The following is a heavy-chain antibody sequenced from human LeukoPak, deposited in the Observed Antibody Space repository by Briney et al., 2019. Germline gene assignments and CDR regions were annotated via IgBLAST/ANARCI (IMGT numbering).Heavy chain of an antibody. J-gene: IGHJ4*02. CDR1: GFTFSTYA. CDR3: AKDDSALWFGELSHYFNW. CDR2: ISGGAGIT. Sequence: GGSLRLSCAASGFTFSTYAMSWVRQAPGRGLEWVSAISGGAGITWYADTVKGRFTISRDTSKNTLFLQINSLRADDTAVYYCAKDDSALWFGELSHYFNWWGQGTLVTVSS. D-gene: IGHD3-10*01. V-gene: IGHV3-23*01.